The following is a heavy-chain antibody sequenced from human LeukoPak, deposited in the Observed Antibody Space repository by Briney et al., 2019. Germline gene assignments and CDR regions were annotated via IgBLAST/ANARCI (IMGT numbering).Heavy chain of an antibody. CDR2: IRQDGSDI. Sequence: PGGSLRLSCVGSGFTFSSYWMTWVRQAPGKGLEWVANIRQDGSDIHYVDSVKGRFTISRDNARDSLYLQMNSLRAEDTAVYYCARDGPWGQGTLVTVSS. V-gene: IGHV3-7*03. J-gene: IGHJ5*02. CDR1: GFTFSSYW. CDR3: ARDGP.